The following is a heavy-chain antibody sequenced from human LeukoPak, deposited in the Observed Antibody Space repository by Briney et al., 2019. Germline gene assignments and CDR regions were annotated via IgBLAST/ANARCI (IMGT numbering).Heavy chain of an antibody. Sequence: RRASVNVSCKASGGTFSSYTISWVRQAPGQGLEWMGGIIPIFGTANYAQKFQGRVTITADESTSTAYMELSSLRSEDTAVYYCARLTSSGYSYGFGGYYYGMDVWGQGTTVTVSS. CDR2: IIPIFGTA. CDR3: ARLTSSGYSYGFGGYYYGMDV. J-gene: IGHJ6*02. CDR1: GGTFSSYT. V-gene: IGHV1-69*13. D-gene: IGHD5-18*01.